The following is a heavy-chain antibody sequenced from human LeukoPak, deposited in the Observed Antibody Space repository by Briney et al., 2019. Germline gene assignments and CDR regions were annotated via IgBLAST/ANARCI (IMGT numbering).Heavy chain of an antibody. D-gene: IGHD3-10*01. V-gene: IGHV3-23*01. CDR3: AKDRMVRGVIEVNWFDP. CDR2: ISGSGGST. CDR1: GFTFSSYA. Sequence: GGSLRLSCAASGFTFSSYAMSWVRQAPGKGLEWVSAISGSGGSTYYADSVKGRFTISRDNSKNTLYLQMNSLRAEDTAVYYCAKDRMVRGVIEVNWFDPWGQGTLVTVSS. J-gene: IGHJ5*02.